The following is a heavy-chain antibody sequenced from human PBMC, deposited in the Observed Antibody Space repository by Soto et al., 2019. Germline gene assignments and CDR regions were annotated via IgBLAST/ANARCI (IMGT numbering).Heavy chain of an antibody. Sequence: GGSLRLSCAASGFTFSSYWMSWVRQAPGKGLEWVANIKQDGSEKYYVDSVKGRFTISRDNAKNSLYLQMNSLRAEDTTVYYCARDGDSQQLPSPLTYGFDYWVQGTLVTVSS. CDR3: ARDGDSQQLPSPLTYGFDY. J-gene: IGHJ4*02. V-gene: IGHV3-7*03. D-gene: IGHD6-13*01. CDR2: IKQDGSEK. CDR1: GFTFSSYW.